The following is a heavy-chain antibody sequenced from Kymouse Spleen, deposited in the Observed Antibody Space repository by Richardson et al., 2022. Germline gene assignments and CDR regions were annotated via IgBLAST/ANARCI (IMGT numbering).Heavy chain of an antibody. V-gene: IGHV1-46*03. D-gene: IGHD6-13*01. Sequence: QVQLVQSGAEVKKPGASVKVSCKASGYTFTSYYMHWVRQAPGQGLEWMGIINPSGGSTSYAQKFQGRVTMTRDTSTSTVYMELSSLRSEDTAVYYCARLIAAAGTPYYYYGMDVWGQGTTVTVSS. CDR3: ARLIAAAGTPYYYYGMDV. CDR2: INPSGGST. CDR1: GYTFTSYY. J-gene: IGHJ6*02.